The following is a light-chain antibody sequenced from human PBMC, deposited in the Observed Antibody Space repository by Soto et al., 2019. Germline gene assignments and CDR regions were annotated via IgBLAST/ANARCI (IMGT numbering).Light chain of an antibody. CDR3: QQRGNWPLFT. V-gene: IGKV3-11*01. Sequence: EIVLTQSPAILSLSPGERATLSCRASRSVSSHLAWYQQKPGQAPRLLIYDASNRATGIPARFSGSGSGTDFTLTISSLEPEDSAVYYCQQRGNWPLFTFGPGTKVDI. CDR2: DAS. CDR1: RSVSSH. J-gene: IGKJ3*01.